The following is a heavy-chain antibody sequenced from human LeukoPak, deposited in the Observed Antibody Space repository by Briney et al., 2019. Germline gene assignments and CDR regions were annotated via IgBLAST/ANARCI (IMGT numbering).Heavy chain of an antibody. CDR2: ISSSSTI. V-gene: IGHV3-48*01. CDR1: GFTFSSYS. D-gene: IGHD6-13*01. CDR3: ARDSSSWYVDAFDI. Sequence: GGSLRLSCAASGFTFSSYSVNWVRQAPGKGLEWVSYISSSSTIYYADSVKGRFTISRDNAKNSLYLQMNSLRAEDTAVYYCARDSSSWYVDAFDIWGQGTMVTVSS. J-gene: IGHJ3*02.